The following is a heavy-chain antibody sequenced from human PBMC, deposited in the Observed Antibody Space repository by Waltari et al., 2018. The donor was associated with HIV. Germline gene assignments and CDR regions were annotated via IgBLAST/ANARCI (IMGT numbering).Heavy chain of an antibody. J-gene: IGHJ5*02. CDR3: ARISIFGVVPNCFDP. CDR2: IFSNDEK. CDR1: GFSLSNSRMG. D-gene: IGHD3-3*01. Sequence: TVSGFSLSNSRMGVSWIRQPPGKAPEWLAHIFSNDEKSYSTSLKSRLTISKDTSKSQVVLRMTNMDPVDTATYYCARISIFGVVPNCFDPWGQGTLVTVSS. V-gene: IGHV2-26*01.